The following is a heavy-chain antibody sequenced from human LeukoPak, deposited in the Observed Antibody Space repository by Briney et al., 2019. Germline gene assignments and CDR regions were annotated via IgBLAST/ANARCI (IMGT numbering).Heavy chain of an antibody. CDR1: GFTFSSYS. CDR2: ISSSSSYI. D-gene: IGHD3-9*01. CDR3: AREGYYDILTGWFDP. J-gene: IGHJ5*02. Sequence: GGSLRLSCAASGFTFSSYSMNWVRQAPGKGLEWVSSISSSSSYIYYADSVKGRFTISRDNAKNSLYLQMNSLRAEDTAVYYCAREGYYDILTGWFDPWGQGTLVTVSS. V-gene: IGHV3-21*01.